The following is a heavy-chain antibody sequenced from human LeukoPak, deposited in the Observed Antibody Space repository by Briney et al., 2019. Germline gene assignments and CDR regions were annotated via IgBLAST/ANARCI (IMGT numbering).Heavy chain of an antibody. CDR1: GGTFSSYA. Sequence: SVKVSCKASGGTFSSYAISWVRQAPGQGLEWMGGIIPIFGTANYAQKFQGRVTITADESTSTAYMELSSLRSDDTAIYYCARKFLGSRGYYFDYWGQGTLVIVSS. CDR2: IIPIFGTA. V-gene: IGHV1-69*13. CDR3: ARKFLGSRGYYFDY. J-gene: IGHJ4*02. D-gene: IGHD3-10*01.